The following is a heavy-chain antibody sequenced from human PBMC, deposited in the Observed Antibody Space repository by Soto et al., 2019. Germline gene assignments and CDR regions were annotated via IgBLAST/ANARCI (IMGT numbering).Heavy chain of an antibody. J-gene: IGHJ6*02. Sequence: ASGKVSCKASGYTFTSYSISWARQAPGQGLEWMGWLSPYNGNTNYAQNFQGRVTMTTDTSTSTAYMELRSLRSDDTAVYYCAREGNDFWSYGMDVWGQGTTVTVYS. V-gene: IGHV1-18*01. CDR3: AREGNDFWSYGMDV. CDR2: LSPYNGNT. CDR1: GYTFTSYS. D-gene: IGHD3-3*01.